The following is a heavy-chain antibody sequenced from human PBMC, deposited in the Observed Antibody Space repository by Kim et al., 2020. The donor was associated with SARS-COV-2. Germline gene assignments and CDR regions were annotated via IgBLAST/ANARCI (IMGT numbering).Heavy chain of an antibody. V-gene: IGHV1-3*01. J-gene: IGHJ4*02. CDR3: ARNYCSGGSCYPYYFDY. Sequence: ASVKVSCKASGYTFTSYAMHWVRQAPGQRLEWMGWINAGNGNTKYSQKFQGRVTITRDTSASTAYMELSSLRSEDTAVYYCARNYCSGGSCYPYYFDYWGQGTLVTVSS. D-gene: IGHD2-15*01. CDR1: GYTFTSYA. CDR2: INAGNGNT.